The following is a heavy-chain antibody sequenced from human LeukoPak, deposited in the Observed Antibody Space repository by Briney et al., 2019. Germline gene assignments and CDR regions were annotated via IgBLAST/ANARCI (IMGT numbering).Heavy chain of an antibody. J-gene: IGHJ5*02. CDR2: IYYSGST. CDR3: ARDRVFWLGYCSSTSCSGAYNWFDP. D-gene: IGHD2-2*01. V-gene: IGHV4-39*07. CDR1: GGSISSSSYY. Sequence: SETLSLTCTVSGGSISSSSYYWGWIRQPPGKGLEWIGSIYYSGSTYYNPSLKSRVTISVDTSKNQFSLKLSSVTAADTAVYYCARDRVFWLGYCSSTSCSGAYNWFDPWGQGTLATVSS.